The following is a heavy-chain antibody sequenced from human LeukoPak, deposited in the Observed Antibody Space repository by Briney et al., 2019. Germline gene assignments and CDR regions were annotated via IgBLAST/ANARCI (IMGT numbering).Heavy chain of an antibody. V-gene: IGHV1-2*02. Sequence: ASVKVSCKASGYTFTGYYMHWVRQAPGQGLEWMGWINPNSGGTNYAQKFQGRVTMTRDTSISTAYMELSRLRSDDTAVYYCAKGARGYSYGYSRKAYYYYMDVWGKGTTVTVSS. CDR3: AKGARGYSYGYSRKAYYYYMDV. CDR2: INPNSGGT. CDR1: GYTFTGYY. D-gene: IGHD5-18*01. J-gene: IGHJ6*03.